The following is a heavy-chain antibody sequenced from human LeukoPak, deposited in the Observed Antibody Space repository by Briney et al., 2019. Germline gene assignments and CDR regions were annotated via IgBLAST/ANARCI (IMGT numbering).Heavy chain of an antibody. CDR1: GGSISSGGYS. D-gene: IGHD5-12*01. CDR3: ASSFGVATTTVFDY. V-gene: IGHV4-30-2*01. CDR2: IYHSGST. Sequence: PSETLSLTCAVSGGSISSGGYSWSWIRQPPGKGLEWIGYIYHSGSTYYNPSLKSRVTISVDRSKNQFSLKRSSVTAADTAVYYCASSFGVATTTVFDYWGQGTLVTVSS. J-gene: IGHJ4*02.